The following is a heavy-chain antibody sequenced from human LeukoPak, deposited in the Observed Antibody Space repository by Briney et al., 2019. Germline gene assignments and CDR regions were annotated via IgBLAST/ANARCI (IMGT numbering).Heavy chain of an antibody. D-gene: IGHD5-24*01. CDR1: GFTFTTYW. CDR2: IKQDGTER. V-gene: IGHV3-7*03. Sequence: GGSLRLSCAASGFTFTTYWMSWVRQAPGKGLGWVANIKQDGTERYYVDSVKGRFTISRDNSKNTLYLQMNSLRADDTAVYYCAMKAVPRPRLHDAFDFWGQGTVVSVSS. J-gene: IGHJ3*01. CDR3: AMKAVPRPRLHDAFDF.